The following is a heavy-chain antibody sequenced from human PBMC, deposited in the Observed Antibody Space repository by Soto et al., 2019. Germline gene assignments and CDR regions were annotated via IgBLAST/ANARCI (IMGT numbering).Heavy chain of an antibody. Sequence: SETLSLTCAVSGGSISSSNWWSWVRQPPGKGLEWIGEIYHSGSTNYNPSLKSRVTISVDKSKNQFSLKLNSLTAADTAVYYCERCTAAARPIDYWGEGTLVTVSP. CDR2: IYHSGST. D-gene: IGHD6-13*01. J-gene: IGHJ4*02. V-gene: IGHV4-4*02. CDR1: GGSISSSNW. CDR3: ERCTAAARPIDY.